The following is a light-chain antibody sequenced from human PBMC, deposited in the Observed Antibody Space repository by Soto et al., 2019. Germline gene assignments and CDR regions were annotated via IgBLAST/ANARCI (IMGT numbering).Light chain of an antibody. CDR1: QSINSN. CDR3: QQYNNWPWT. J-gene: IGKJ1*01. Sequence: EKVLTQSPATLSVSPGERATLACRASQSINSNLAWYQQKPGQAPRLLIYGASTRATGVPARFSGTESGTEFTLTISSLQSEDFALYYWQQYNNWPWTFGQGTKVEIK. V-gene: IGKV3-15*01. CDR2: GAS.